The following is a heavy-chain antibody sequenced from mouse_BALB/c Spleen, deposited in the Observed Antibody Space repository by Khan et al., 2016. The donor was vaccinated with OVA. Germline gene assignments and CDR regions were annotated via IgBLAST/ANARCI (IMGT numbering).Heavy chain of an antibody. Sequence: EVQLVESGPGLVKPSQSLSLTCTVTGYSITSDYAWNWIRQFPGNKLEWMGYISYSGSTSYNPSLKSRISITRDTSKNQFFLQLNSVTTEDTATYYCARFYYGSSYEYYYAMDYWGQGTSVTVSS. D-gene: IGHD1-1*01. J-gene: IGHJ4*01. V-gene: IGHV3-2*02. CDR2: ISYSGST. CDR1: GYSITSDYA. CDR3: ARFYYGSSYEYYYAMDY.